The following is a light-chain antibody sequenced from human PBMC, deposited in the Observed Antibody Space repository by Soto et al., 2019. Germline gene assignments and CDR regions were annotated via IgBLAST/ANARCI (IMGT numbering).Light chain of an antibody. CDR2: KAS. J-gene: IGKJ1*01. CDR3: QEHNSYSRT. V-gene: IGKV1-5*03. CDR1: QALVRW. Sequence: ETQMTQSPSTLSASVGDSVIITCRASQALVRWLAWYQQKPGKAPKLLIYKASTLESGVPLRFSGSGSGTEFTLTISSLQPDDFATYYCQEHNSYSRTFGQGTRVEAK.